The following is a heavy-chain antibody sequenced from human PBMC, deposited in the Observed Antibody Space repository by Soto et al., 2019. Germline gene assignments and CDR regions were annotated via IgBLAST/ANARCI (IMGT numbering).Heavy chain of an antibody. CDR1: GFTVSSNY. Sequence: GGSLRLSCAASGFTVSSNYMSWVRQAPGKGLEWVSVIYSGGSTYYADSVKGRFTISRHNSKNTLYLQMNSLRAEDTAVYYCARGAYWNDYYYYYMDVWGKGTTVTVSS. D-gene: IGHD1-1*01. CDR3: ARGAYWNDYYYYYMDV. CDR2: IYSGGST. V-gene: IGHV3-53*04. J-gene: IGHJ6*03.